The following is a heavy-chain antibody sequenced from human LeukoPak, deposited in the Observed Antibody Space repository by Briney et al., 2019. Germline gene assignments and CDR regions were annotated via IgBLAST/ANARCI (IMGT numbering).Heavy chain of an antibody. Sequence: PGGSLRLSCAASGFTFSSYGMHWVRQAPGKGLEWVSAISGSGGSTYYADSVKGRFTISRDNSKNTLYLQMNSLRAEDTAVYYCAKYVHDGMDVWGQGTTVTVSS. CDR1: GFTFSSYG. CDR3: AKYVHDGMDV. J-gene: IGHJ6*02. V-gene: IGHV3-23*01. CDR2: ISGSGGST. D-gene: IGHD3-16*01.